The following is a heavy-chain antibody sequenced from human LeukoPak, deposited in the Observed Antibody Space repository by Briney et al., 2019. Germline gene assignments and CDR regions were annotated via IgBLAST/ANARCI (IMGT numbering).Heavy chain of an antibody. CDR2: IYYSRNT. D-gene: IGHD6-19*01. Sequence: SSETLSLTCTVSVGFIDSYYWSWLRQPLGKERQWIGYIYYSRNTNYNPSLKSRVTISVDTSKNQFPLKLSSVTAADTAVYYCARQHSIAVAGSEYYFDYWGQGALVTVSS. CDR3: ARQHSIAVAGSEYYFDY. V-gene: IGHV4-59*08. CDR1: VGFIDSYY. J-gene: IGHJ4*02.